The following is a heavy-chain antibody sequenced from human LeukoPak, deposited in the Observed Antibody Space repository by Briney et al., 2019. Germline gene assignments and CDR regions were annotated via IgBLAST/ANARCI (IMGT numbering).Heavy chain of an antibody. CDR2: ISSSSRTI. CDR1: GFTFSTYD. V-gene: IGHV3-48*01. Sequence: GPLRLSCAASGFTFSTYDMNWVRQAPGKGLEWVSYISSSSRTISYADSVKGRFTISRDNAKNSLYLQMNSLRAEDTAVYYCARLRYYAMDVWGQGTTVTASS. J-gene: IGHJ6*02. CDR3: ARLRYYAMDV.